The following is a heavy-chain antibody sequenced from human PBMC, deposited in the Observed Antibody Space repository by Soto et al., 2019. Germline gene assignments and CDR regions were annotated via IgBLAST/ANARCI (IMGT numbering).Heavy chain of an antibody. V-gene: IGHV1-69*01. CDR3: ARQPGYYYDSSGFYYFDY. CDR1: GGTFSSYA. CDR2: IIPIFGTA. Sequence: QVQLVQSGAEVKKPGSSVKVSCKASGGTFSSYAISWVRQAPGQGLEWMGGIIPIFGTANYAQKFQGRVTITADESTSTAYMVLSSLRSYDTGVYYCARQPGYYYDSSGFYYFDYWGQGTLVTVSS. J-gene: IGHJ4*02. D-gene: IGHD3-22*01.